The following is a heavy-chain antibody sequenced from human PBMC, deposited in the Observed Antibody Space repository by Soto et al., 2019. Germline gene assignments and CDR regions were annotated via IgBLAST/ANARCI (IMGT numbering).Heavy chain of an antibody. Sequence: GASVKVSCKASGYTCTSYAMHWVRQAPGQGLEWMGWISAYNGNTNYAQKFRGRVTMTRDTSTSTVYMELSSLRSEDTAVYYCARERRVRYYDSSGPYYYGMDVWGQGTTVTVSS. CDR2: ISAYNGNT. CDR1: GYTCTSYA. D-gene: IGHD3-22*01. CDR3: ARERRVRYYDSSGPYYYGMDV. J-gene: IGHJ6*02. V-gene: IGHV1-3*01.